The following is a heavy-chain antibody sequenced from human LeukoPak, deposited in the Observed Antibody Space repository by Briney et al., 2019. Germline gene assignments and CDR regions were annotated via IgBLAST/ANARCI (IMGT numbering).Heavy chain of an antibody. D-gene: IGHD5-12*01. Sequence: SQTLSLTCVISGDSASNNSAAWNWIRQSPSRGLEWLGRTYYRSKWYNDYAVYVKSRIIINPDTSKNQFSLQLNSVTPEDTAVYYCGRDRGRYLDNWGQGTLVTVSS. V-gene: IGHV6-1*01. CDR1: GDSASNNSAA. CDR2: TYYRSKWYN. J-gene: IGHJ4*02. CDR3: GRDRGRYLDN.